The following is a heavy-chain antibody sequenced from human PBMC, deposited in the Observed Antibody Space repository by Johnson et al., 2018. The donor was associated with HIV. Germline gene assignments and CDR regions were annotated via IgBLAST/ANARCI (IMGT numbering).Heavy chain of an antibody. Sequence: VHLVESGGGLVQPGGSLRLSCAASGFTFSSYAMSWVRQGPGKGLEWVSGISGSGGSRNYADSVKGRFTISRDNSKNTLYLQMNSLKSEDTAVYYCTTDQVDSWSYYNAFHIWGQGTTVTVSS. CDR1: GFTFSSYA. D-gene: IGHD3-10*01. J-gene: IGHJ3*02. CDR2: ISGSGGSR. CDR3: TTDQVDSWSYYNAFHI. V-gene: IGHV3-23*04.